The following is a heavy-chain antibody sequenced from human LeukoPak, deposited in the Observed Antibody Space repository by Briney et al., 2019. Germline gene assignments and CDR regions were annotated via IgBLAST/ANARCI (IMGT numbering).Heavy chain of an antibody. Sequence: SETLSLTCSVSGYSIRSGYHWAWFRQAPGKGLEWMGSIYQSGSTYDNLSLKSRVTISVDTSKNQFSLKLSSVTAADTAVYYCATLTGYSSESWFDPWGQGILVTVSS. D-gene: IGHD3-9*01. J-gene: IGHJ5*02. V-gene: IGHV4-38-2*02. CDR2: IYQSGST. CDR1: GYSIRSGYH. CDR3: ATLTGYSSESWFDP.